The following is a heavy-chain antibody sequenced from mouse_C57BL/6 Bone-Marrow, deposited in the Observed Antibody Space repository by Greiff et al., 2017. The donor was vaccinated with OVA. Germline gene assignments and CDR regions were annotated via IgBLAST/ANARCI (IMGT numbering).Heavy chain of an antibody. Sequence: VQLQQSGAELVKPGASVKMSCKASGYTFTSYWITWVKQRPGQGLEWIGDIYPGSGSTNYNEKFKSKATLTVDPSSSTAYMQLSSLTSEDSAVYYGARYYYGSSYGYWYYEVWGTGATVTVAS. J-gene: IGHJ1*03. CDR3: ARYYYGSSYGYWYYEV. CDR2: IYPGSGST. CDR1: GYTFTSYW. V-gene: IGHV1-55*01. D-gene: IGHD1-1*01.